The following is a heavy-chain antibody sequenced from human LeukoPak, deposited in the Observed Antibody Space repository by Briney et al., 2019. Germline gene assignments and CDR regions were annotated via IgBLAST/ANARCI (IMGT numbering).Heavy chain of an antibody. CDR1: GASISSNY. D-gene: IGHD6-19*01. V-gene: IGHV4-59*01. J-gene: IGHJ4*02. CDR3: ARDSSGWYYFDY. Sequence: SETLSLTCTVSGASISSNYWSWVRQPAGKGMEWHGYIYYSGSTNYNPSLKSRVTISVDTSKNQFSLKLSSVTAADTAVYYCARDSSGWYYFDYWGQGTLVTVSS. CDR2: IYYSGST.